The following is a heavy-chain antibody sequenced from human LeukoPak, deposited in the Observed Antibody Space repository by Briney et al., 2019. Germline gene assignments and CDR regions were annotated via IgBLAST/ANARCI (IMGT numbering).Heavy chain of an antibody. Sequence: PGGSLRLSCAASGFTFSSYAMSWVRQAPGKGLEWVSAISGSGGSTYYADSVKGRFTISRDNSKNTLYLQMNSLRAEDTAVYYCATEVVGTYSSGLVMGAWADYWGQGTLVTVSS. CDR3: ATEVVGTYSSGLVMGAWADY. J-gene: IGHJ4*02. CDR1: GFTFSSYA. CDR2: ISGSGGST. V-gene: IGHV3-23*01. D-gene: IGHD6-19*01.